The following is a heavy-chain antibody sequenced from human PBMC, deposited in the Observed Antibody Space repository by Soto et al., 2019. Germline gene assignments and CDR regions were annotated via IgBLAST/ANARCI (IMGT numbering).Heavy chain of an antibody. CDR2: IWYDGSNQ. D-gene: IGHD3-10*01. V-gene: IGHV3-33*01. J-gene: IGHJ4*02. CDR3: ARDYGSGMDC. CDR1: GLTFSSYG. Sequence: QVQLVESGGGVVQPGRSLRLSRAASGLTFSSYGMHWVRQAPGKGLEWVAIIWYDGSNQYYGDSVKGRFTISRDNSKNTRYLQMNGLRAEDTAVYYWARDYGSGMDCWGQGTLVTVSS.